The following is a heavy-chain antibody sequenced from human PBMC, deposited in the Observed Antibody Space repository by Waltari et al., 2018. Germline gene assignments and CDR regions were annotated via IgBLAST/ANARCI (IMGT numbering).Heavy chain of an antibody. CDR1: GYTFTSYD. CDR2: MNPNSGNT. CDR3: ARGLGGYFDWLRNKNWFDP. Sequence: QVQLVQSGAEVKKPGASVKVSCKASGYTFTSYDINWVRKATGQGLEWMGWMNPNSGNTGYAQKFQGRVTMTRNTSISTAYMELSSLRSEDTAVYYCARGLGGYFDWLRNKNWFDPWGQGTLVTVSS. V-gene: IGHV1-8*02. D-gene: IGHD3-9*01. J-gene: IGHJ5*02.